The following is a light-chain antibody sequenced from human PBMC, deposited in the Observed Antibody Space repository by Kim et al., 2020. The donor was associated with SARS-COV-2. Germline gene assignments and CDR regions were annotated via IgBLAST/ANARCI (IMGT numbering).Light chain of an antibody. V-gene: IGKV1-39*01. Sequence: SATVGDSVAITYRASQSSSRYLELYQQNPGISPKLRIYAASGLQSGVPSSFSDSGTGTDFTLTISSLHPEGFATYFYQESYSTPRTFGQGTKLEI. CDR3: QESYSTPRT. J-gene: IGKJ2*01. CDR2: AAS. CDR1: QSSSRY.